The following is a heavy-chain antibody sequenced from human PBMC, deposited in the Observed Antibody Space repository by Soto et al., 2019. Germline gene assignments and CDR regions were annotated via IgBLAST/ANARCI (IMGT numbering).Heavy chain of an antibody. CDR2: IYCSGST. Sequence: SETLSLTCTVSGGSISSGGYYWSWIRQHPGKGLEWIGYIYCSGSTYYNPSLKSRVTISVDTSKNQFSLKLSSVTAADTAVYYCARMYGDYVLQHWGQGTLVTVSS. D-gene: IGHD4-17*01. J-gene: IGHJ1*01. CDR1: GGSISSGGYY. V-gene: IGHV4-31*03. CDR3: ARMYGDYVLQH.